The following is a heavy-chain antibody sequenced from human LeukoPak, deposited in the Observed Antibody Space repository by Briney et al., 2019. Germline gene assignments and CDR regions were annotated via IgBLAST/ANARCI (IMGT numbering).Heavy chain of an antibody. Sequence: AGGSLRLSCAASGFTFSSYSMNWVRQAPGKGLEWVSSISSSSSYIYYADSVKGRFTISRDNAKNSLYLQMSSLRAEDTAVYYCARHHSLPGYSSGWPNLQHFDYWGQGTLVTVSS. V-gene: IGHV3-21*01. D-gene: IGHD6-19*01. J-gene: IGHJ4*02. CDR2: ISSSSSYI. CDR1: GFTFSSYS. CDR3: ARHHSLPGYSSGWPNLQHFDY.